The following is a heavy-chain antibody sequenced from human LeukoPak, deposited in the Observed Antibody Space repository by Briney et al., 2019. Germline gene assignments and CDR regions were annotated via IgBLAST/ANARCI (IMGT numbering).Heavy chain of an antibody. Sequence: GGYLRLYCAAYGFTFSSYEMNWVRQAPGKGLKWVSYISSSGRTIYYADSVKGRFTISRDNAKNSLYVQMNSLRAEDTAVYYCAELGITMIGGVWGKGTTVTISS. CDR1: GFTFSSYE. J-gene: IGHJ6*04. D-gene: IGHD3-10*02. V-gene: IGHV3-48*03. CDR3: AELGITMIGGV. CDR2: ISSSGRTI.